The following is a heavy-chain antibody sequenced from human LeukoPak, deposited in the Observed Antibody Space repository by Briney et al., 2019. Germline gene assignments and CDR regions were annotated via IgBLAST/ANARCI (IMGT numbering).Heavy chain of an antibody. CDR1: GGSFSGYY. V-gene: IGHV4-34*01. CDR3: ARRGMATPY. D-gene: IGHD5-24*01. Sequence: SETLSLTCAVYGGSFSGYYWSWIRQPPGKGLEWIGEINHSGSTNYNPSLKSRVTISVDTSKNQFSLKLSSVTAADTAVYYCARRGMATPYWGQETLVTASS. J-gene: IGHJ4*02. CDR2: INHSGST.